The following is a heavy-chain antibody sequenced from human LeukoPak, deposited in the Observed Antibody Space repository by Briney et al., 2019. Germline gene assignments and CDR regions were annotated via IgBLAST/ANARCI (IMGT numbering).Heavy chain of an antibody. CDR3: ARDYDRSGYYHFFGY. D-gene: IGHD3-22*01. Sequence: SETLSLTCAVSGGSISPYYWSWIRQPPGKGLEWIGYIYYSGSTNYNPSLKSRVTISVDTSKNQFTLKLSSVTAADTAVYYCARDYDRSGYYHFFGYWGQGTLVTVSS. CDR1: GGSISPYY. CDR2: IYYSGST. J-gene: IGHJ4*02. V-gene: IGHV4-59*01.